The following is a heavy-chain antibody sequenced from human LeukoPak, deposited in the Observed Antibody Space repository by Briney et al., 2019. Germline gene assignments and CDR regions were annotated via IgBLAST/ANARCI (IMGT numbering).Heavy chain of an antibody. CDR3: AKDRAYCGGDCYTFFDY. D-gene: IGHD2-21*02. CDR2: ISGSGGST. V-gene: IGHV3-23*01. J-gene: IGHJ4*02. Sequence: GGSLRLSCAASGFTFSSYAMSWVRQAPGKGLEWVSAISGSGGSTYYADSVKGRFTISRDNSENTLYLQMNSLRAEDTAVYYCAKDRAYCGGDCYTFFDYWGQGTLVTVSS. CDR1: GFTFSSYA.